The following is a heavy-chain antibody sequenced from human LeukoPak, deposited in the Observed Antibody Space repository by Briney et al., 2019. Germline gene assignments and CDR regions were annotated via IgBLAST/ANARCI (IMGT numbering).Heavy chain of an antibody. CDR3: ARLLKGGFWSGYREYYFDY. CDR2: IYHTGTT. Sequence: PSETLSLTCTVSGGSLSPYYWTWIRQPPRKGLEWIGYIYHTGTTRYNPSLNSRVTISVETSKNQFSLKLSSVTAADTAVYYCARLLKGGFWSGYREYYFDYWGQGTLVTVSS. J-gene: IGHJ4*02. D-gene: IGHD3-3*01. CDR1: GGSLSPYY. V-gene: IGHV4-59*08.